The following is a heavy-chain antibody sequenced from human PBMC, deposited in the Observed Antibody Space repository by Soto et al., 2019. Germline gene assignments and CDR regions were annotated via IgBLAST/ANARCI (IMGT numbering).Heavy chain of an antibody. V-gene: IGHV3-53*01. CDR3: AKDLGPLKLLNYVFYGLDV. D-gene: IGHD2-21*02. CDR1: GFTVSSSY. CDR2: IESGGTA. Sequence: CNASGFTVSSSYMSWVRQAPGMGLEWVAVIESGGTAHYADSVKGRFTISRDNPNNIIYLQLHTLRAEDTAVYYCAKDLGPLKLLNYVFYGLDVWGQGTTVTVSS. J-gene: IGHJ6*02.